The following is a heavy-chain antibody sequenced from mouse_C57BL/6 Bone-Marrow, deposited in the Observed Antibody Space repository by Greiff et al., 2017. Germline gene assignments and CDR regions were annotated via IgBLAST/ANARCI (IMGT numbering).Heavy chain of an antibody. CDR1: GYTFTNYW. CDR3: AREDWVLYYAMDY. D-gene: IGHD2-3*01. Sequence: QVQLQQSGAELVRPGTSVKMSCKASGYTFTNYWIGWAKQRPGHGLEWIGDIYPGGGYTNYNEKFKGKATLTAAKSSSTAYMQFSSLTSEDSAIYYCAREDWVLYYAMDYWGQGTSVTVSS. CDR2: IYPGGGYT. J-gene: IGHJ4*01. V-gene: IGHV1-63*01.